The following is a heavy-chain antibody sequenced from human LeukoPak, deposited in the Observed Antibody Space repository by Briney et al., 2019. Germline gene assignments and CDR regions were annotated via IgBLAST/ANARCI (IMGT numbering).Heavy chain of an antibody. V-gene: IGHV1-8*03. Sequence: ASVKVSCKASGYTFTSYDINWVRQATGQGLEWMGWMNPNSGNTGYAQKFQGRVTITRNTSISTAYMELSSLRSEDTAVYYCARGRSSGSYVDYWGQGTLVTVSS. CDR1: GYTFTSYD. CDR3: ARGRSSGSYVDY. D-gene: IGHD1-26*01. CDR2: MNPNSGNT. J-gene: IGHJ4*02.